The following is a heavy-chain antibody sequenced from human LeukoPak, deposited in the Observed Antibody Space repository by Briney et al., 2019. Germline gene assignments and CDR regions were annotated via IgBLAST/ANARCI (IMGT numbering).Heavy chain of an antibody. CDR1: GGTFSSYT. V-gene: IGHV1-69*02. CDR3: ARTPMVSPNRRGAFDI. CDR2: IIPILGIA. Sequence: ASVKVSCKASGGTFSSYTISWVRQAPGQGLEWMGRIIPILGIANYAQKFQGGVTITADKSTSTAYMELSSLRSEDTAVYYCARTPMVSPNRRGAFDIWGQGTMVTVSS. D-gene: IGHD5-18*01. J-gene: IGHJ3*02.